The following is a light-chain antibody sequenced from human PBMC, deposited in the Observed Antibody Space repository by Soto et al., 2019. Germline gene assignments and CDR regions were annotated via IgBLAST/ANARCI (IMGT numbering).Light chain of an antibody. V-gene: IGKV1-5*03. CDR1: QSISSW. CDR2: KAS. Sequence: DIQMTQSPSTLSASVGDRVTITCRASQSISSWLAWYQQKPGKAPKLLIYKASSLESGVPSRFSGSGSGTEFTLTISSLQPEDFATYYCQQSYSMPAFGQGTKV. CDR3: QQSYSMPA. J-gene: IGKJ1*01.